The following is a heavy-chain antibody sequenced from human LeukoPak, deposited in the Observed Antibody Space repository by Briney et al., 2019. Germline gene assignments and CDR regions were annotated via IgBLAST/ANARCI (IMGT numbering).Heavy chain of an antibody. V-gene: IGHV4-39*07. D-gene: IGHD5-12*01. CDR2: IYYSGST. CDR1: GGSISSSSYY. J-gene: IGHJ6*03. CDR3: ARLSGYGLHYYYHMDV. Sequence: PSETLSLTCNVSGGSISSSSYYWGWIRQPPGKGLEWIGSIYYSGSTYYNPSLKSRVTISVDTSKNQFSLKLSPVTAADTAVYYCARLSGYGLHYYYHMDVWGKRTTVTVSS.